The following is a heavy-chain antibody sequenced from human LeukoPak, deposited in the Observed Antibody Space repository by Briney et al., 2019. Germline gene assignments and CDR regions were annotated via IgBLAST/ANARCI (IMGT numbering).Heavy chain of an antibody. D-gene: IGHD5-24*01. CDR3: ARGEEKATITGLDS. Sequence: GGSLRLSCAASRFTFSNYWMNWFRQAPGKGLEWVANINQDGSEKNYVDSVKGRFTISRDNAENSLYLQMNSLRAEDTAVYFCARGEEKATITGLDSWGQGTLVTVSS. J-gene: IGHJ4*02. V-gene: IGHV3-7*01. CDR2: INQDGSEK. CDR1: RFTFSNYW.